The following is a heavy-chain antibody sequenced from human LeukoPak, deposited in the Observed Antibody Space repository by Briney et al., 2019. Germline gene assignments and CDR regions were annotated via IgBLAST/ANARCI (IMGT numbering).Heavy chain of an antibody. J-gene: IGHJ4*02. Sequence: GESLQISCKGSGYSFTSYWIGWVRQLPGKGLEWMGIIYPGDSDTRYSPSFQGQVTISADKSISTAYLQWSSLKASDTAMYYCARQGITMIVPFDYWGQGTLVTVSS. CDR2: IYPGDSDT. V-gene: IGHV5-51*01. CDR3: ARQGITMIVPFDY. D-gene: IGHD3-22*01. CDR1: GYSFTSYW.